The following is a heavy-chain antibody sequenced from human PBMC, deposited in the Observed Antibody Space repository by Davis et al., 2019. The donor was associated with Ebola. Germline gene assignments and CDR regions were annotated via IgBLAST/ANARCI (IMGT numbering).Heavy chain of an antibody. Sequence: SVKVSCKASGYTFTSYDINWVRQAPGQGLEWMGGIIPIFGTANYAQKFQGRVTITADESTSTAYMELSSLRSEDTAVYYCARGGELSSTFDYWGQGTLVTVSS. J-gene: IGHJ4*02. CDR3: ARGGELSSTFDY. D-gene: IGHD3-16*02. CDR2: IIPIFGTA. V-gene: IGHV1-69*13. CDR1: GYTFTSYD.